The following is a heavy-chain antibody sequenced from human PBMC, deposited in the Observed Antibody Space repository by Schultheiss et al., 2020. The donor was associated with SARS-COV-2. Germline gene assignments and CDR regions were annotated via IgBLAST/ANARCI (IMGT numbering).Heavy chain of an antibody. Sequence: GGSLRLSCAASGFTFSSYGMHWVRQAPGKGLEWVGRLKSKGSGGTADYAAPVKGRFTISRDDSKNTLYLEMNSLKTEDTAVYYCNWDHDFYYTMDVWGQGTTVTVSS. J-gene: IGHJ6*02. CDR1: GFTFSSYG. D-gene: IGHD7-27*01. V-gene: IGHV3-15*07. CDR3: NWDHDFYYTMDV. CDR2: LKSKGSGGTA.